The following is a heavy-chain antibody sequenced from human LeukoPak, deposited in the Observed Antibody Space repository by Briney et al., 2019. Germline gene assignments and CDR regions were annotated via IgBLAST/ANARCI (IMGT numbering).Heavy chain of an antibody. Sequence: ASVKVSCKASGYSFTNYYMHWVRQAPGQGLEWMGLINPSSGSTSYAQKFQGRVTMTRDTSTSTVYMELSSLRSEDTAVYYCARAGQYQLLFVAFDIWGQGTIVTVSS. J-gene: IGHJ3*02. CDR2: INPSSGST. D-gene: IGHD2-2*01. CDR1: GYSFTNYY. CDR3: ARAGQYQLLFVAFDI. V-gene: IGHV1-46*01.